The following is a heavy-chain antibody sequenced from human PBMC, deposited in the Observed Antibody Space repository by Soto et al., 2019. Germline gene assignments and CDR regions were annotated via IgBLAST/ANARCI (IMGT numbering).Heavy chain of an antibody. CDR2: IGGSGYNT. D-gene: IGHD3-22*01. CDR1: GFTYSSQV. V-gene: IGHV3-23*01. CDR3: AKPKLHDSTRWGFDS. Sequence: EVQLLESGGGLVQPGGSLRLSCAASGFTYSSQVMSWVRQAPGKGLEWVSAIGGSGYNTYYADSVKGRFTISRDNSKNTLYLQMNSLRAEDTAVYYCAKPKLHDSTRWGFDSWGQGPRVIVSS. J-gene: IGHJ4*02.